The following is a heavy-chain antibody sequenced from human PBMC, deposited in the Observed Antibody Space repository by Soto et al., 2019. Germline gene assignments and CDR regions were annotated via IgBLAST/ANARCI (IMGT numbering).Heavy chain of an antibody. J-gene: IGHJ4*02. CDR1: GFTFSSYS. CDR2: ISSSSSYI. V-gene: IGHV3-21*01. Sequence: VQLVESGGGLVKPGGSLRLSCAASGFTFSSYSMNWVRQAPGKGLEWVSSISSSSSYIYYADSVKGRFTISRDNAKNSLYLQMNSLRAEDTAVYYCASLARASDFDYWGQGTLVTVSS. CDR3: ASLARASDFDY. D-gene: IGHD6-6*01.